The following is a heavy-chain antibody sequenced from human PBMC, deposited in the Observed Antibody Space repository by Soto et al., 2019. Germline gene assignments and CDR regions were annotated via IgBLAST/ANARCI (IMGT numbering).Heavy chain of an antibody. CDR3: ARASPYYDSSGCSFDY. D-gene: IGHD3-22*01. CDR2: INHSGST. CDR1: GGSFSGYY. V-gene: IGHV4-34*01. Sequence: SETLSLTCAVYGGSFSGYYWSWIRQPPGKGLEWIGEINHSGSTNYNPSLKSRVTISVDTSKNLFSLKLSSVTTADTAVYYCARASPYYDSSGCSFDYWGQGTLVTVSS. J-gene: IGHJ4*02.